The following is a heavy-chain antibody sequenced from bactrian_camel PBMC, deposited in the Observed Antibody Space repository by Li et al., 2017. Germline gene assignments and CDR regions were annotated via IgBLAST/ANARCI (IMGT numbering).Heavy chain of an antibody. CDR3: AADSVNLQLARWYSY. CDR2: IRRDGGET. Sequence: LVESGGGSVQAGGTLRLSCKVSGHSRGSNCVGWYRLPPGRAPAERERIAAIRRDGGETWYAASVKGRFTISRDNSKNTVYLQMDSLNHEDAGTYYCAADSVNLQLARWYSYWGQGTQVTV. J-gene: IGHJ4*01. V-gene: IGHV3-3*01. CDR1: GHSRGSNC. D-gene: IGHD7*01.